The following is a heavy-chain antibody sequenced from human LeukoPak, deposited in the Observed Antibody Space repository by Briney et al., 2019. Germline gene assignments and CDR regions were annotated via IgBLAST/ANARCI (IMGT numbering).Heavy chain of an antibody. J-gene: IGHJ4*02. Sequence: GASVPVSCKASGYTFTDHYMHWLRQAPGQGLEWMGWIYPDGGGSHYAQMFQGRVTMHRDTSISTAYVELSTLTSDDRPLHYFRRVSVRSVAFEYWGQGTLVTVST. CDR2: IYPDGGGS. CDR1: GYTFTDHY. CDR3: RRVSVRSVAFEY. D-gene: IGHD3-3*01. V-gene: IGHV1-2*02.